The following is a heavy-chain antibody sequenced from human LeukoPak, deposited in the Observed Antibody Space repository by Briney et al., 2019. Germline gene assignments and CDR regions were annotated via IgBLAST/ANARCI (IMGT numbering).Heavy chain of an antibody. V-gene: IGHV3-48*01. J-gene: IGHJ3*02. Sequence: GGSLRLSCAASGFTFSSYSMNWVRQASGKGLEWVSYISSSSSTIYYADSVKGRFTISRDNAKNSLYLQMNSLRAEDTAVYYCARVKASRVRGVMSSAFDIWGQGTIVTVSS. CDR3: ARVKASRVRGVMSSAFDI. CDR2: ISSSSSTI. CDR1: GFTFSSYS. D-gene: IGHD3-10*01.